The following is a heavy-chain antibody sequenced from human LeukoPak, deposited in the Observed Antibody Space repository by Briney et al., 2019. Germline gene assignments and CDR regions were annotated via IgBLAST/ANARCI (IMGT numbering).Heavy chain of an antibody. CDR2: MNQDGREK. CDR3: ARDFRARIAAPFDY. CDR1: GFNFRQYW. V-gene: IGHV3-7*01. J-gene: IGHJ4*02. D-gene: IGHD6-13*01. Sequence: GGSLRLSCAASGFNFRQYWMSWVRQAPGKGLEWVANMNQDGREKYYVDSVKGRFTISRDNAKTSLYLQMNSLRADDTAVYYCARDFRARIAAPFDYWGQGTLVTVSS.